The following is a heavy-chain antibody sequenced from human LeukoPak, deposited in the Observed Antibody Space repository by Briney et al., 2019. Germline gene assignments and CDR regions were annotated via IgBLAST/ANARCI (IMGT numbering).Heavy chain of an antibody. CDR2: INSDESRT. CDR1: GFPFNSYC. J-gene: IGHJ5*02. CDR3: ARGYSDWFYP. Sequence: SGGSLRLSCAASGFPFNSYCMHWVRQAPGKGLVWVSRINSDESRTAYADSVKGRFSISRDNAKNTLYLQMNSLRAEDTAVYYCARGYSDWFYPWGQGTLVTVSS. D-gene: IGHD4-11*01. V-gene: IGHV3-74*01.